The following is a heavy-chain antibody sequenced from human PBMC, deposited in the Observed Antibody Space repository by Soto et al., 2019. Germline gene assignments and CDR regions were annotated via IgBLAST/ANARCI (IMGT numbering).Heavy chain of an antibody. V-gene: IGHV1-46*01. CDR2: INPSGEST. D-gene: IGHD3-3*01. Sequence: ASVKVSCKASGNTLTNYYMQWVRQAPGQGLEWMGIINPSGESTGYAQKLQGRVKITRDTSTSTVYMELSSLTSDDSAVYFCATRDLSYSEFWSGYSLDYGVDVWGQGTTVTVSS. CDR3: ATRDLSYSEFWSGYSLDYGVDV. CDR1: GNTLTNYY. J-gene: IGHJ6*02.